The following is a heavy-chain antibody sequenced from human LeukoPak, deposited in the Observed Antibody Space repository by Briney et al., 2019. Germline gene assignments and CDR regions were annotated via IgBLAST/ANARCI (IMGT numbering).Heavy chain of an antibody. V-gene: IGHV3-23*01. D-gene: IGHD2-15*01. Sequence: GGSLRLSCAASGFTFSSYAMSWVRQAPGKGLEWVSSISGGGDTTYYADSVRGRFTISRDNSKNTLSVQMNNLRAEDTAVYYCSKQRSEVVVAATNYWGQGTLVTVSS. CDR2: ISGGGDTT. CDR1: GFTFSSYA. J-gene: IGHJ4*02. CDR3: SKQRSEVVVAATNY.